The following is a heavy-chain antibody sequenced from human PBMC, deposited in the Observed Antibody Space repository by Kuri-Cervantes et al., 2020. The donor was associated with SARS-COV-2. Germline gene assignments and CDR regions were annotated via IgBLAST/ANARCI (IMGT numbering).Heavy chain of an antibody. Sequence: SVKVSCKASGGTFSSYAISWVRQAPGQGLEWMGGIIPIFGTANYAQKFQGRVTMTTDTSTSTAYMELRSLRSDDTAVYYCARALLWFGELSGFDYWGQGTLVTVSS. V-gene: IGHV1-69*05. CDR1: GGTFSSYA. CDR2: IIPIFGTA. D-gene: IGHD3-10*01. J-gene: IGHJ4*02. CDR3: ARALLWFGELSGFDY.